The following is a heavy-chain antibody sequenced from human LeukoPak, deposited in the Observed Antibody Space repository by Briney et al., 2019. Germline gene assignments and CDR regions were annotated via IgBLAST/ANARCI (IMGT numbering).Heavy chain of an antibody. V-gene: IGHV1-46*01. D-gene: IGHD2-2*01. CDR2: INPSGGST. Sequence: ASVKVSCKASGFTFTSYYMHWVRQAPGQGLEWMGIINPSGGSTSYAQKFQGRVTMTRDTSTSTVYMELSSLRSEDTAVYYCARVDALNYCSSTSCSPLFDYWGQGTLVTVSS. CDR1: GFTFTSYY. J-gene: IGHJ4*02. CDR3: ARVDALNYCSSTSCSPLFDY.